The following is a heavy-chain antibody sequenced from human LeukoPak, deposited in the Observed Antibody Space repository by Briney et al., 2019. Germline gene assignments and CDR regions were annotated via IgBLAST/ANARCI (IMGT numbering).Heavy chain of an antibody. Sequence: GGSLRLSCAASGFTVSSNYMSWVRQAPGKGLEWVSVIYSGGSTYYADSVKGRFTISRHNSKNTLYLQMNGLRAEDTAVYYCARTSHETYDFWSGYFFSVWFDPWGQGTLVTVSS. J-gene: IGHJ5*02. CDR2: IYSGGST. V-gene: IGHV3-53*04. CDR1: GFTVSSNY. D-gene: IGHD3-3*01. CDR3: ARTSHETYDFWSGYFFSVWFDP.